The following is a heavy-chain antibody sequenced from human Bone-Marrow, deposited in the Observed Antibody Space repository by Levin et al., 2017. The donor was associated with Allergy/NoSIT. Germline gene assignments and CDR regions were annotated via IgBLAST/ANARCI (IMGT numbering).Heavy chain of an antibody. D-gene: IGHD3-3*01. Sequence: SCTASGFSLSDNHMSWIRQAPGKGLEWVTYIGNSGSPIDYADSVKGRFTVSRDNAKNSLYLQMNSLRDEDTAVYYCARGHTVLGDWGQGTPVTVSS. CDR1: GFSLSDNH. V-gene: IGHV3-11*01. CDR3: ARGHTVLGD. J-gene: IGHJ1*01. CDR2: IGNSGSPI.